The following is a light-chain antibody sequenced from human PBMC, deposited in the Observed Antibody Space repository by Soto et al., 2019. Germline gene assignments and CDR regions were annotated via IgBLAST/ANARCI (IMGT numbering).Light chain of an antibody. CDR3: GTWDNGLSAVV. CDR1: TSNIGKNY. Sequence: QSVLTQPPSVSAAPGQTVTISCSGSTSNIGKNYVSWYQQFPGTAPKLLIYDNNNRPSGIPDRFSGSKSGTSATLGITGLQTGDEADYYCGTWDNGLSAVVFGGGTKLTVL. J-gene: IGLJ2*01. V-gene: IGLV1-51*01. CDR2: DNN.